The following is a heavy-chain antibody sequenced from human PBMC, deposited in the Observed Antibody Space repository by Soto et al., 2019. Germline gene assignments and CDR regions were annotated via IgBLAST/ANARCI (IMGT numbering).Heavy chain of an antibody. D-gene: IGHD3-3*01. Sequence: SETLSLTCTVSGVSISSGGYYWGWIRQHPGKGLEWIGNIYHSGRTYYNPSPKSRVIMSVDTSKNHFSLNLNSVTAADTAIYYCATRITVFGLLIPPFDPWGQGTQVTVSS. CDR1: GVSISSGGYY. V-gene: IGHV4-31*03. CDR2: IYHSGRT. J-gene: IGHJ5*02. CDR3: ATRITVFGLLIPPFDP.